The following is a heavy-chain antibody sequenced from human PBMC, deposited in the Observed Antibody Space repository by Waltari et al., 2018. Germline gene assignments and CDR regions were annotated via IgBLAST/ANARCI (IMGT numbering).Heavy chain of an antibody. V-gene: IGHV3-23*04. D-gene: IGHD3-10*01. J-gene: IGHJ4*02. CDR3: AREGLGTGSYPDF. CDR2: ISDGSLRT. CDR1: GFSFSSSG. Sequence: EVQLVESGGGLVQPGGSLRLSCAAFGFSFSSSGMIWVRQAPGKGLEWVSAISDGSLRTYYADSVKGRFTISRENSKNTLYLQMNSLRAEDTAVYYCAREGLGTGSYPDFWGQGALVTVSS.